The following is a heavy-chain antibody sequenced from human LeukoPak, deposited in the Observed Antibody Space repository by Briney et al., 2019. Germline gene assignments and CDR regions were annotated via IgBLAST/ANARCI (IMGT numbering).Heavy chain of an antibody. V-gene: IGHV4-59*08. J-gene: IGHJ5*02. CDR3: ARHGRDYVPDNWFDP. D-gene: IGHD3-16*01. CDR1: GGSISSYY. Sequence: TSEILSLTCTVSGGSISSYYWSWIRQPPGKGLEWIGYIYYSGSTNYNPSLKSRVTISVDTSKNQFSLKLSSVTAADTAVYYCARHGRDYVPDNWFDPWGQGTLVTVSS. CDR2: IYYSGST.